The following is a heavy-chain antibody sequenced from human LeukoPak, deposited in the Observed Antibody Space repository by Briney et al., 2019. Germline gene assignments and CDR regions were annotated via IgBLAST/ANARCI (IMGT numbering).Heavy chain of an antibody. V-gene: IGHV3-33*01. CDR1: GFTFCSYG. CDR2: IWYNGSNK. D-gene: IGHD1-26*01. Sequence: GGSMRLSCAASGFTFCSYGMHWVRQAEGKGMEWVAVIWYNGSNKYYADSVKGRFTMSRDNSKNTLYMQMNSLRAEDTAVYYCARAHGFSAFDIWGQGTMVTVS. J-gene: IGHJ3*02. CDR3: ARAHGFSAFDI.